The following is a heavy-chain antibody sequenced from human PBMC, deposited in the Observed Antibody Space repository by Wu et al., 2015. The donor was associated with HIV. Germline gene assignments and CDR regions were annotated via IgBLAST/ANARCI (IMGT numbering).Heavy chain of an antibody. D-gene: IGHD2-15*01. J-gene: IGHJ5*02. CDR3: ARDCPVVAATRGLMGENWFDP. CDR2: IIPIFGTA. Sequence: QVQLVQSGAEVKKPGSSVKVSCKASGGTFSSYAISWVRQAPGQGLEWMGRIIPIFGTANYAQKFQGRVTITADESTSTAYMELSSLRSEDTAVYYCARDCPVVAATRGLMGENWFDPWGQGTLVTVSS. CDR1: GGTFSSYA. V-gene: IGHV1-69*13.